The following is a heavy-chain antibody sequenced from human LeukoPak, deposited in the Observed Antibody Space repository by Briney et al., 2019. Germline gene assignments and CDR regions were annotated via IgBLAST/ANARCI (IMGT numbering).Heavy chain of an antibody. CDR2: IYYSGST. CDR3: ARAQGLNKLGIVSPFDY. V-gene: IGHV4-39*07. CDR1: GGSISSSSYY. Sequence: PSETLSLTCTVSGGSISSSSYYCGWIRQPPGKGLEWIGSIYYSGSTYYNPSLKSRVTISVDTSKNQFSLKLSSVTAADTAVYYCARAQGLNKLGIVSPFDYWGQGTLVTVSS. J-gene: IGHJ4*02. D-gene: IGHD7-27*01.